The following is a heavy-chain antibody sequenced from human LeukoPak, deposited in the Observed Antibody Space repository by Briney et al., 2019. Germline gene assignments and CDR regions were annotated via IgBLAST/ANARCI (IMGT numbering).Heavy chain of an antibody. V-gene: IGHV1-2*02. Sequence: ASVKVSCKASGYTFTGYYMHWVRQAPGQGLEWMGWINPNSGGTNYAQKFQGRVTMTRDTSISTAYMELSRLRSDDTAVYYCARAYYYGSGSYVAFDIWGQGTMVTVSS. CDR3: ARAYYYGSGSYVAFDI. D-gene: IGHD3-10*01. CDR1: GYTFTGYY. CDR2: INPNSGGT. J-gene: IGHJ3*02.